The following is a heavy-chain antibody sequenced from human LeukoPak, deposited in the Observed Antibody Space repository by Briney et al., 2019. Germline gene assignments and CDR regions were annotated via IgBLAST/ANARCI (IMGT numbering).Heavy chain of an antibody. CDR2: ISYSGST. V-gene: IGHV4-59*12. CDR1: GGSISSYY. CDR3: ARALVPNNWFDP. Sequence: SETLSLTCTVSGGSISSYYWNWIRQPPGKGLEWIGSISYSGSTNYNPSLESRVTISVDTSKNQFSLKLSSVTAADTAVYYCARALVPNNWFDPWGQGTLVTVSS. J-gene: IGHJ5*02. D-gene: IGHD2-8*01.